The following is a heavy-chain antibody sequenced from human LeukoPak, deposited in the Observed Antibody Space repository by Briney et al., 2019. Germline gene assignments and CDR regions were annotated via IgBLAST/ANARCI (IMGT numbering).Heavy chain of an antibody. CDR3: AKDLRQWLVVENWFDP. CDR1: GFTFSSYA. V-gene: IGHV3-23*01. Sequence: GGSLRLSCAASGFTFSSYAMSWVRQAPGKGLEWVSAISGSGGSTYYADSVKGRFTISRDNSKNTLYLQMNSLRAEDTAVYYCAKDLRQWLVVENWFDPWGQGTQVTVSS. D-gene: IGHD6-19*01. CDR2: ISGSGGST. J-gene: IGHJ5*02.